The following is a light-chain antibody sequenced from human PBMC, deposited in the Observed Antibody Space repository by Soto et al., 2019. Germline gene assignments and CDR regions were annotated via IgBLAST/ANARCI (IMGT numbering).Light chain of an antibody. CDR1: SSDVGGYNY. V-gene: IGLV2-14*01. CDR2: EVS. J-gene: IGLJ1*01. CDR3: SSYTSSSPYV. Sequence: QSALTQPASVSGSPGQSITLSCTGTSSDVGGYNYVSWYQQHPGKAPKLMIYEVSNRPSGVSNRFSGSKSGNTASLTISGLQAEDEADYYCSSYTSSSPYVFGTGTKLT.